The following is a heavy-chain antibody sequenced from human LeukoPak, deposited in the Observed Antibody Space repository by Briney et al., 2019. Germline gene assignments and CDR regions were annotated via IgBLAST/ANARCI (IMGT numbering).Heavy chain of an antibody. Sequence: GGSLRLSCAASEXTFSSYTINWVRQAPGKGLEWVSSISSTSTYISYADSVKGRFTISRDNAKNSLYLQMNSLRAEDTAVYYCARGGGNFDYWGQRTLVTVSS. CDR2: ISSTSTYI. V-gene: IGHV3-21*01. D-gene: IGHD2-15*01. J-gene: IGHJ4*02. CDR3: ARGGGNFDY. CDR1: EXTFSSYT.